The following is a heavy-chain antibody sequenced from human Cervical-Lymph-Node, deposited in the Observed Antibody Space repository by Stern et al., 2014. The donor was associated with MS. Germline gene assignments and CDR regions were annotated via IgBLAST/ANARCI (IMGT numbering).Heavy chain of an antibody. Sequence: QVQLQESGSGQAKPSQTLSLTCAVSGGSISSGGSSWNWIRQPPGKGLEWIGFIYHRGSTYYNPSLKGRGFKSVAPSPNQFALTLRSVTAADTAVYYCARGGVIYTQDRNGFDVWGQGTMVTVSS. CDR3: ARGGVIYTQDRNGFDV. J-gene: IGHJ3*01. CDR1: GGSISSGGSS. CDR2: IYHRGST. V-gene: IGHV4-30-2*01. D-gene: IGHD2-21*01.